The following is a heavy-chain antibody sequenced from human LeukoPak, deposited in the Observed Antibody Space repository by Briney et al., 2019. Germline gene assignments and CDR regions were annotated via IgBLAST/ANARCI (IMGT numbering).Heavy chain of an antibody. CDR2: IDAGNGRT. CDR3: ASQPLLTGYYRVSSMDY. Sequence: GASVKVSCKASGYDFTKYAVQWVRQAPGQRLEWMGWIDAGNGRTKYSQDFQGRVTITADKSTSTAYMELSSLRSEDTAVYYCASQPLLTGYYRVSSMDYWGQGTLVTVSS. V-gene: IGHV1-3*03. J-gene: IGHJ4*02. D-gene: IGHD3-9*01. CDR1: GYDFTKYA.